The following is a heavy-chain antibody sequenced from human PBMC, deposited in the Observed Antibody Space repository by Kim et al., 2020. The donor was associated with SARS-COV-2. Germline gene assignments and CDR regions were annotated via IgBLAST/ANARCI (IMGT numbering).Heavy chain of an antibody. V-gene: IGHV3-7*01. CDR3: ARESSSGGYYDGMDV. CDR1: GFTLSSYW. D-gene: IGHD6-25*01. Sequence: VGSLRLSCAASGFTLSSYWMSWVRQAPGKGLEWVANIKKDGSEKYYVDSVKGRFTISRDNAKNSLYLQMKSLRAEDTAVYYCARESSSGGYYDGMDVWG. J-gene: IGHJ6*02. CDR2: IKKDGSEK.